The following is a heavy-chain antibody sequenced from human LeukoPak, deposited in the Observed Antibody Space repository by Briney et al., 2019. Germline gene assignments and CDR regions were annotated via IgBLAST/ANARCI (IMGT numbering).Heavy chain of an antibody. D-gene: IGHD3-3*01. CDR3: ANTPYYDFWSGYYLY. J-gene: IGHJ4*02. CDR2: TSYSGST. V-gene: IGHV4-39*01. CDR1: GGSISGSCCY. Sequence: SETLSLTCTVSGGSISGSCCYWGWIRQTPGKDLEWIGSTSYSGSTHYNPSFKSRVTVSVDTSKNQFFLNLSSVTAADTAVYYCANTPYYDFWSGYYLYWGQGTLVTVSS.